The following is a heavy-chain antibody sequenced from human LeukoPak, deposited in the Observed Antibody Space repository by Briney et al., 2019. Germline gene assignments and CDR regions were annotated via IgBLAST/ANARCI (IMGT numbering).Heavy chain of an antibody. D-gene: IGHD6-13*01. Sequence: GGSLRLSCAASGLTVGINYMNWVRQAPGKGLEWVSVISDSGGRTSYADSVKGRFTISRDNSKNTLFLQMSSLRAEDTAVYYCAESIAANGTVYWGQGTQVTVYS. CDR3: AESIAANGTVY. J-gene: IGHJ4*02. V-gene: IGHV3-53*01. CDR2: ISDSGGRT. CDR1: GLTVGINY.